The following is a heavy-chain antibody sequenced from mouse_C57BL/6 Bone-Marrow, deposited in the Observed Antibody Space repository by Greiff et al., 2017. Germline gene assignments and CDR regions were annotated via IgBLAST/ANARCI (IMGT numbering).Heavy chain of an antibody. CDR3: TRLAFYYGSSCFDY. CDR2: IEPETGGT. J-gene: IGHJ2*01. Sequence: QVQLQQSGAELVRPGASVTLSCKASGYTFTDYEMHWVKQTPVHGLEWIGAIEPETGGTAYNQKFKGKAILTADKSSSTAYMELRSLTSEDSAFYYCTRLAFYYGSSCFDYWGQGTTLTVSS. CDR1: GYTFTDYE. V-gene: IGHV1-15*01. D-gene: IGHD1-1*01.